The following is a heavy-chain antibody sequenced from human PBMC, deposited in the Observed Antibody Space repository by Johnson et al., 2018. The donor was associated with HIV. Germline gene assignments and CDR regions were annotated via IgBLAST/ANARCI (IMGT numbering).Heavy chain of an antibody. CDR2: IYSGGST. CDR1: GFTFDDHG. J-gene: IGHJ1*01. V-gene: IGHV3-66*01. D-gene: IGHD3-10*02. CDR3: GLLGLCWAM. Sequence: VQLVESGGGVVRPGGSLRLSCAASGFTFDDHGMSWVRQGSGKGLEWVSVIYSGGSTYSADSVKGRFSLSRDISKNMLYLQMHSLRGDDTGHNVRGLLGLCWAMWG.